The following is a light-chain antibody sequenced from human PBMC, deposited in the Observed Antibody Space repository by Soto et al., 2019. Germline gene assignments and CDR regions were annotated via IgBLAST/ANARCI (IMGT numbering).Light chain of an antibody. CDR3: QQYDTFPVT. V-gene: IGKV1-33*01. Sequence: DIQMTQSPSSLSASVGDRVTITCPASQDINSYLSWYQQRPGKATKLLIYDAFTLETGVPSRFSGSGSGTDFIFTISSLQPEDFATYDCQQYDTFPVTFGQGTRLEIK. CDR2: DAF. CDR1: QDINSY. J-gene: IGKJ5*01.